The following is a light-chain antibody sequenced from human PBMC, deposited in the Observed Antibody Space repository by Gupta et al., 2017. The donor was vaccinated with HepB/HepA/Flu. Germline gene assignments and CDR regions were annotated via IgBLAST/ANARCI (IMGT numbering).Light chain of an antibody. CDR1: ALPKQY. CDR3: QSADSSGTYV. J-gene: IGLJ1*01. CDR2: KDN. V-gene: IGLV3-25*03. Sequence: SYELTQPRSVSVPPGQTARITCPGDALPKQYAYWYQQQAGQAPVLVIYKDNERPSGIPERFSGSSSGKTVTLTISGVQAEDEADYYCQSADSSGTYVFGTGTKVTVL.